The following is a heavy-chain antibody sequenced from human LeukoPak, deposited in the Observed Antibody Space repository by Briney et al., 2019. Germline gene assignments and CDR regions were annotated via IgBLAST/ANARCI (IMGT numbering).Heavy chain of an antibody. CDR3: ARSAIVGATTGNFDY. CDR2: IYSGGST. Sequence: PGGSLRHSCAASGFTFSSYWMSWVRQAPGKGLEWVSVIYSGGSTYYADSVKGRFTISRDNSKNTLYLQMNSLRAEDTAVYYCARSAIVGATTGNFDYWGQGTLVTVSS. D-gene: IGHD1-26*01. V-gene: IGHV3-66*01. J-gene: IGHJ4*02. CDR1: GFTFSSYW.